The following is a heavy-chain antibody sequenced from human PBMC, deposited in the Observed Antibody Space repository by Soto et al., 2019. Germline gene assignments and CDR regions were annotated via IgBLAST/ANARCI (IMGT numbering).Heavy chain of an antibody. CDR2: IWYDGSNK. Sequence: QVQLVESGGGVVQPGRSLRLSCAASGFTFSSYGMHWVGQAPGKGLEWVAVIWYDGSNKYYADSVKGRFTISRDNSKNTLYLQMYSLRAEDTAVYYCAREGTYCSGGSCYPHFDYWGQGTLVTVSA. V-gene: IGHV3-33*01. CDR3: AREGTYCSGGSCYPHFDY. J-gene: IGHJ4*02. CDR1: GFTFSSYG. D-gene: IGHD2-15*01.